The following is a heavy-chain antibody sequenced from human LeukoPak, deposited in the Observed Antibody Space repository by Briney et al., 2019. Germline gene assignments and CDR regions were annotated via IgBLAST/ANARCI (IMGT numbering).Heavy chain of an antibody. CDR3: ARDGVRWELPSAFDI. J-gene: IGHJ3*02. D-gene: IGHD1-26*01. CDR2: ISAYNGNT. V-gene: IGHV1-18*01. CDR1: GYTFTSYG. Sequence: AASVTVSCKASGYTFTSYGISWVRQAPGQGLEGMGWISAYNGNTNYAQKLQGRVTMTTDTSTSTAYMELRSLRSDDTAVYYCARDGVRWELPSAFDIWGQGTMVTVSS.